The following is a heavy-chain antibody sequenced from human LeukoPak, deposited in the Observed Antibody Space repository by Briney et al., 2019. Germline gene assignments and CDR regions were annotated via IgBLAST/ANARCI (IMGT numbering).Heavy chain of an antibody. Sequence: PSETLSLTCTVSGGSISSGGYSWSWIRQPPGKGLEWIGEINHSGSTNYNPSLKSRVTISVDTSKNQFSLKLSSVTAADTAVYYCGTMEDDYWGQGTLVTVSS. V-gene: IGHV4-39*07. D-gene: IGHD3-10*01. CDR2: INHSGST. J-gene: IGHJ4*02. CDR1: GGSISSGGYS. CDR3: GTMEDDY.